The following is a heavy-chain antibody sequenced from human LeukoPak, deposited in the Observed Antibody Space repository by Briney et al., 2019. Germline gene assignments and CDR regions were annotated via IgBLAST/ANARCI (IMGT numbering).Heavy chain of an antibody. D-gene: IGHD4-23*01. CDR2: IYSGGRT. CDR3: ARAGYGGNSFDY. Sequence: GGSLRLSCAASGFTVSSNYMSWVRQAPGKGLEWVSVIYSGGRTYYADSVKGRFTISRHNSKNTLYLQMNSLRAEDTAVYYWARAGYGGNSFDYWGEGTLVTVSS. CDR1: GFTVSSNY. J-gene: IGHJ4*02. V-gene: IGHV3-53*04.